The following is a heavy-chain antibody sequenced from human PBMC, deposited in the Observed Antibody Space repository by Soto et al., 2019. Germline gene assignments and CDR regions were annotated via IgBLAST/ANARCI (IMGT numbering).Heavy chain of an antibody. CDR3: ARDYGNAFDI. J-gene: IGHJ3*02. CDR1: GGSISSYY. CDR2: IYYSGST. Sequence: PSETLSLTCTVSGGSISSYYWSRIRQPPGKGLEWIGYIYYSGSTNYNPSLKSRVTISVDTSKNQFSLKLSSVTAADTAVYYCARDYGNAFDIWGQGTMVTVSS. D-gene: IGHD4-17*01. V-gene: IGHV4-59*01.